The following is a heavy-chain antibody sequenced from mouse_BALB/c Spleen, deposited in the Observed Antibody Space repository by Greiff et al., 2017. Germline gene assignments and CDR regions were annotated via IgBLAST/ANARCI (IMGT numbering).Heavy chain of an antibody. V-gene: IGHV5-17*02. Sequence: EVQRVESGGGLVQPGGSRKLSCAASGFTFSSFGMHWVRQAPEKGLEWVAYISSGSSTIYYADTVKGRFTISRDNPKNTLFLQMTSLRSEDTAMYYCARGGLRPYYYAMDYWGQGTSVTVSS. D-gene: IGHD2-2*01. CDR3: ARGGLRPYYYAMDY. CDR1: GFTFSSFG. CDR2: ISSGSSTI. J-gene: IGHJ4*01.